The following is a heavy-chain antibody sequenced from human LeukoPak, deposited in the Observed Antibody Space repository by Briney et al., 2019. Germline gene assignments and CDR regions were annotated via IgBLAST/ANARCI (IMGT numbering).Heavy chain of an antibody. CDR2: IIPILGIA. D-gene: IGHD2-2*01. CDR1: GGTFSSYA. CDR3: AREGAIVVVPAAPKNYYYYYGMDV. V-gene: IGHV1-69*04. Sequence: PGASVKVSCKASGGTFSSYAISWVRQAPGQGLEWMGRIIPILGIANYAQRFQGRVTITADKSTSTAYMELSGLRSEDTAVYYCAREGAIVVVPAAPKNYYYYYGMDVWGQGTTVTVSS. J-gene: IGHJ6*02.